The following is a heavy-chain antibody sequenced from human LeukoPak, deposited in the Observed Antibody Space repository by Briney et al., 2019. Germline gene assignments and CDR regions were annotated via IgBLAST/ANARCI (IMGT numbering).Heavy chain of an antibody. J-gene: IGHJ4*02. CDR2: ISTSGTI. D-gene: IGHD4-23*01. CDR1: GFTFRTYS. Sequence: QSGGSLRLSCAASGFTFRTYSMNWVRQAPGKGLEWVAYISTSGTISYADSVRGRFTISRSVSLEMTSLRVEDTAVYYCARDMDYGGKGLDYWGPGTLVTVSS. V-gene: IGHV3-48*01. CDR3: ARDMDYGGKGLDY.